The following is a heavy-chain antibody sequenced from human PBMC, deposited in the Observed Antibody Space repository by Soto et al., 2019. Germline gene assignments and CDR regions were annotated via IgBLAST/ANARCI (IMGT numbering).Heavy chain of an antibody. CDR2: FNPADGKT. J-gene: IGHJ4*02. V-gene: IGHV1-24*01. Sequence: ASVKVSCKVSGYAVSELSMHWVRQAPGKGLEWMGGFNPADGKTIYAQKFQGRVTMTEDTSTDTAHMELSSLRSEDTAVYYCAADRTFCGGDCYVDWGQGTLVTVSS. D-gene: IGHD2-21*02. CDR1: GYAVSELS. CDR3: AADRTFCGGDCYVD.